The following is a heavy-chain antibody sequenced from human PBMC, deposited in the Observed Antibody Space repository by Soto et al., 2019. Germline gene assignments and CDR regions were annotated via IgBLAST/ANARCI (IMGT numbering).Heavy chain of an antibody. CDR1: GGTFSTYA. CDR2: IIPMFGTA. J-gene: IGHJ4*02. Sequence: QVQLVQSGAEVKKPESSVKVSCKAPGGTFSTYAISWVRQAPGQGLEWMGGIIPMFGTANYAQRFQDRVTMSAGESTTTGYVGRSRLRSEDTAVYFCASGIRLWLGRINSGYSGWGQGTLVTVSS. D-gene: IGHD3-22*01. CDR3: ASGIRLWLGRINSGYSG. V-gene: IGHV1-69*12.